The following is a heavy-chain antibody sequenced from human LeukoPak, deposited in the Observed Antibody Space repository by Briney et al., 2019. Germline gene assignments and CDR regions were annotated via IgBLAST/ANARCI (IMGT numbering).Heavy chain of an antibody. V-gene: IGHV4-30-4*01. J-gene: IGHJ4*02. CDR2: IYYSGST. CDR3: ARDLAALDY. D-gene: IGHD6-19*01. Sequence: SETLSLTCTVSRGSISSGGNYWSWIRQYPGKGLEWIGYIYYSGSTYYNPSLKSRVTISVDTSKNQFSLKLSSVTAADTAVYYCARDLAALDYWGQGTLVTVSS. CDR1: RGSISSGGNY.